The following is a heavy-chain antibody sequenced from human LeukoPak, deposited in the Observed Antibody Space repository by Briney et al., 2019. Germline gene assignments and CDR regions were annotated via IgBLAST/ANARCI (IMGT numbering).Heavy chain of an antibody. V-gene: IGHV3-21*01. CDR3: ARERDYYDSSGYSNAFDI. CDR2: INSSSSYI. J-gene: IGHJ3*02. Sequence: PGGSLRLYCAASGFTFSSYSMNWVRQAPGKGLEWVSSINSSSSYIYYADSVKGRFTISRDNAKNSLYLQMNSLRAEDTAVYYCARERDYYDSSGYSNAFDIWGQGTMVTVSS. CDR1: GFTFSSYS. D-gene: IGHD3-22*01.